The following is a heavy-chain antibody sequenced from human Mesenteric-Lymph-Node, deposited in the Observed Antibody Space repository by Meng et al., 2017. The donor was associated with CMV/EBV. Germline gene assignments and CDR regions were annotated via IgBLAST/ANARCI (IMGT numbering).Heavy chain of an antibody. CDR3: AREGAGRALDY. CDR1: GDSISSYY. J-gene: IGHJ4*02. CDR2: IYTSGGA. D-gene: IGHD3-16*01. Sequence: GSLRLSCTVSGDSISSYYWSWIRQPAGKGLEWIGRIYTSGGANYNPSLKSRVIMSIDTSQNQFSLRLTSVTAADTAVYFCAREGAGRALDYWGQGTLVTAPQ. V-gene: IGHV4-4*07.